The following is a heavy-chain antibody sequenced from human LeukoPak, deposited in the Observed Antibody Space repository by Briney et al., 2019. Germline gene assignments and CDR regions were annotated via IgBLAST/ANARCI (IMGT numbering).Heavy chain of an antibody. J-gene: IGHJ5*02. D-gene: IGHD5-18*01. Sequence: PGGSLRLSCAASGFAFNTYWMHWVRQAPGTGLVWVSRINGDGSSTSYADFVKGRFTISRDNAKNTLYLQMNSLRAEETAIYYCASDKGYSIDQWGQGTLVTVSS. CDR3: ASDKGYSIDQ. CDR2: INGDGSST. V-gene: IGHV3-74*01. CDR1: GFAFNTYW.